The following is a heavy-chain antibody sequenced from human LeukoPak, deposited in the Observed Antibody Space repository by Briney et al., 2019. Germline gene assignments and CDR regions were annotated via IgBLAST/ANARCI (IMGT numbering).Heavy chain of an antibody. V-gene: IGHV3-23*01. CDR3: AKDTSIGRYCTNGVCSPFDY. J-gene: IGHJ4*02. CDR1: GFTFSSYA. Sequence: GGSLRLSCAGSGFTFSSYAMSWVRQAPGKGLEWVSAISDTGATTYDADSVKGRFTISRDNSRSTLYPQLNSLRAEDTAVYYCAKDTSIGRYCTNGVCSPFDYWGQGTLVTVSS. CDR2: ISDTGATT. D-gene: IGHD2-8*01.